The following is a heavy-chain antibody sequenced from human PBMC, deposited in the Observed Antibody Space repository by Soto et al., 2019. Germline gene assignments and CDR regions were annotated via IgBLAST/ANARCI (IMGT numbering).Heavy chain of an antibody. CDR3: ARAPDILYSSSFPTI. D-gene: IGHD6-6*01. Sequence: SETLSLTCTVSGGSISSGGYYWSWIRQHPGKGLEWIGYIYYSGSTYYNPSLKSRVTISVDTSKNQFSLKLSSVTAADTALYYCARAPDILYSSSFPTIWGQGTMVTVS. CDR2: IYYSGST. V-gene: IGHV4-31*03. J-gene: IGHJ3*02. CDR1: GGSISSGGYY.